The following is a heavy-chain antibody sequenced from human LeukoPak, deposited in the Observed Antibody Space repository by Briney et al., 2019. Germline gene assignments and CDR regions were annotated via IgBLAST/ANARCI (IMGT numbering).Heavy chain of an antibody. D-gene: IGHD5/OR15-5a*01. J-gene: IGHJ4*02. V-gene: IGHV3-43*02. CDR3: ARDHVYGGADY. Sequence: PGGSLRLSCAPCLFLLSIYAVQGLRQAPGKGLEWVSLTSGDGITTYFADSVKGRFTISRDNSKSSLFLQMNSLTAGDSALYYYARDHVYGGADYWGQGTLVTVSS. CDR2: TSGDGITT. CDR1: LFLLSIYA.